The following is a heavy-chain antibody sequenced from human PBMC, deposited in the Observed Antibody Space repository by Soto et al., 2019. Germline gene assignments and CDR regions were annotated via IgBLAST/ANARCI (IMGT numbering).Heavy chain of an antibody. CDR2: IIPIVGTA. CDR3: ARVRVRFLEWLGSEG. V-gene: IGHV1-69*12. CDR1: GGTFSSYA. D-gene: IGHD3-3*01. J-gene: IGHJ4*02. Sequence: QVQLVQSGAEVKKPGSSVKVSCKASGGTFSSYAISWVRQAPGQGLEWMGGIIPIVGTANYAQQFQGRVTITADESTSTAYMALSSLRSEDPAVYYCARVRVRFLEWLGSEGWGQGPLVTVSS.